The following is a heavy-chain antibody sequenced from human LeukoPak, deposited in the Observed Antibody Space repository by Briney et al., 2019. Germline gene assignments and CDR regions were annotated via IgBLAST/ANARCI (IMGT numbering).Heavy chain of an antibody. V-gene: IGHV1-18*01. Sequence: ASVKVSCKASGYTFTSYGNSWVRQAPGQGLEWMGWISAYNGNTNYAQKLQGRVTMTTDTSTSTAYMELRSLRSDDTAVYYCARVYCSSTSCYGAFYFDYWGQGTLVTVSS. D-gene: IGHD2-2*01. CDR3: ARVYCSSTSCYGAFYFDY. CDR2: ISAYNGNT. CDR1: GYTFTSYG. J-gene: IGHJ4*02.